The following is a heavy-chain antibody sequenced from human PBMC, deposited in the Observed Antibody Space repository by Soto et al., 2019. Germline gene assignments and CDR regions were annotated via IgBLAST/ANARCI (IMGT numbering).Heavy chain of an antibody. CDR3: AREDIVVVPAAIAYYYYYMDV. Sequence: QVQLVESGGGVVQPGRSLRLSCAASGFTFSSYGMHWVRQAPGKGLEWVAVIWYDGSNKYYADSVKGRFTISRDNSKNTRYLQMNSLRAEDTAVYYCAREDIVVVPAAIAYYYYYMDVWGKGTTVTVSS. J-gene: IGHJ6*03. D-gene: IGHD2-2*01. V-gene: IGHV3-33*01. CDR2: IWYDGSNK. CDR1: GFTFSSYG.